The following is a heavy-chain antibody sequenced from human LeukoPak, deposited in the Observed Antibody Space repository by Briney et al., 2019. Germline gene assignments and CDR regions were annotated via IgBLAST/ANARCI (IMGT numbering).Heavy chain of an antibody. CDR2: INANGGST. CDR3: AKIRLDMATIRYFDY. J-gene: IGHJ4*02. CDR1: GFSFNNYG. D-gene: IGHD5-24*01. Sequence: GESLRLSCAASGFSFNNYGLSWVRQAPGRGLEWVSAINANGGSTFYEDSVKGRFTISRDNSKNTLYLQVNSLRAEDTAVYYCAKIRLDMATIRYFDYWGQGALVTGSS. V-gene: IGHV3-23*01.